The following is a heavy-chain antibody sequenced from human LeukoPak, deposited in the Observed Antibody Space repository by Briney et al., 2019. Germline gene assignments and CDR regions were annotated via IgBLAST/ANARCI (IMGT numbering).Heavy chain of an antibody. J-gene: IGHJ4*02. V-gene: IGHV3-30*18. CDR2: ISYDGSNK. CDR3: AKDRRDGYNSLGY. Sequence: GGSLRLSCAASGFTFSSYGMHWVRQAPGKGLEWVAVISYDGSNKYYADSVKGRFTISRDNSKNTLYLQMYSLRAEDTAVYYCAKDRRDGYNSLGYWGQGTLVTVSS. D-gene: IGHD5-24*01. CDR1: GFTFSSYG.